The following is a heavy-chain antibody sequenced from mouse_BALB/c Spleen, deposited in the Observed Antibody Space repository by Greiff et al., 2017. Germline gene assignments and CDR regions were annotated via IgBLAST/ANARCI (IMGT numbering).Heavy chain of an antibody. V-gene: IGHV1S81*02. Sequence: VQLQQPGAELVKPGASVKLSCKASGYTFTSYWMHWVKQRPGQGLEWIGEINPSNGRTNYNEKFKSKATLTVDKSSSTAYMQLSSLTSEDSAVYYCARPYGNSYFDYWGQGTTLTVSS. CDR3: ARPYGNSYFDY. CDR2: INPSNGRT. CDR1: GYTFTSYW. D-gene: IGHD2-10*02. J-gene: IGHJ2*01.